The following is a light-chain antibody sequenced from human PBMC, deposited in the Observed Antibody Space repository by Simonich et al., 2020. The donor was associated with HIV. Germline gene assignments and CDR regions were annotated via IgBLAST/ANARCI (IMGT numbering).Light chain of an antibody. CDR3: QQYYGAPVT. CDR1: QGVLSSSNNENF. J-gene: IGKJ3*01. Sequence: DIVMTQSPDSLAVSLGERATINCKSSQGVLSSSNNENFLAWYQQKPGQPPKLLFYWASTRESGVPDRFSGSGSGTDFTLTISSLQAEDVAVYYCQQYYGAPVTFGPGTKVDIK. CDR2: WAS. V-gene: IGKV4-1*01.